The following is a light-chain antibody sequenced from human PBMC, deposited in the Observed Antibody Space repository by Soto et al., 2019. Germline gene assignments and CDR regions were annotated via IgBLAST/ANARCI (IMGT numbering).Light chain of an antibody. Sequence: ETVLTQSPGTLYFSPWERATLSCRASQSVANSHVAWYQQRRGLPPRLLIYDASNRATGIPARFSGSGSGTDFTLTINSLEPEDFAVYYCQQRSKWTASITFGQGTRLEIK. CDR3: QQRSKWTASIT. J-gene: IGKJ5*01. CDR2: DAS. CDR1: QSVANSH. V-gene: IGKV3-11*01.